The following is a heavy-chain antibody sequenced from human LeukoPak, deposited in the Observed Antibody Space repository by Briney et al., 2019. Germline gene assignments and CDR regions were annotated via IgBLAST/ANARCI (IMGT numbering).Heavy chain of an antibody. D-gene: IGHD6-19*01. V-gene: IGHV4-59*08. CDR2: MYYSGSP. CDR1: GGSISSYY. J-gene: IGHJ6*02. CDR3: ARSIVVAGIVSDYYYYGMDV. Sequence: PSETLSLTCTVSGGSISSYYWNWVRQPPGKGLEWIGYMYYSGSPNYNPSLKSRGTISVHTSKKQFSLKLSSVTAADTAVYYCARSIVVAGIVSDYYYYGMDVWGQGTTVTVSS.